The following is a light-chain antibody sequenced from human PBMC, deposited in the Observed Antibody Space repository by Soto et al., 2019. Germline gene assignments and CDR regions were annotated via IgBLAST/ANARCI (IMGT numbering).Light chain of an antibody. Sequence: DIQMTQSPSILSASVGDRVTITCRASQSIRSWLAWYQQKPGKAPKLLIYDAYSLESGVPSRFSGSGSGTEFTLTINSLQSDDFATYYCQQYETYSPTFGQGTKVDIK. CDR1: QSIRSW. V-gene: IGKV1-5*01. CDR2: DAY. J-gene: IGKJ1*01. CDR3: QQYETYSPT.